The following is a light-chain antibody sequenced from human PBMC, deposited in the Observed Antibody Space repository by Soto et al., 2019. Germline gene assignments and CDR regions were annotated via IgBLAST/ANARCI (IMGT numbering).Light chain of an antibody. CDR2: DAS. V-gene: IGKV1-5*01. CDR3: QQYHSYWT. Sequence: DFKMTQSPATLSASVGDRVTITCRASQNIRSRLAWFQQKPWKAPKLLIYDASSLESGVPQRFSGSGSGTEFTLTISILQTDDFSTYYCQQYHSYWTFGQGTKVDIK. J-gene: IGKJ1*01. CDR1: QNIRSR.